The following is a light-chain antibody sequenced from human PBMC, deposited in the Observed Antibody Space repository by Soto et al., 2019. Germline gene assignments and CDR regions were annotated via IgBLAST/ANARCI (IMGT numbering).Light chain of an antibody. CDR2: RSS. J-gene: IGKJ1*01. CDR3: QQYSSYWT. V-gene: IGKV1-5*03. Sequence: ILMSQSPSSLSASVGDRVTITCRASQDLDNWLAWYQQKPGKAPQLLIYRSSTLKTGVPSRFSDFGSGTEYTLTISGLQPDDFETYCCQQYSSYWTVGQGTMVEI. CDR1: QDLDNW.